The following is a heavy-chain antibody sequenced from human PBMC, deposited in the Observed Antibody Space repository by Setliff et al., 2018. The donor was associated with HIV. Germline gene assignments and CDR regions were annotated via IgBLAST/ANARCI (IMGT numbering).Heavy chain of an antibody. D-gene: IGHD6-19*01. CDR1: GYTFTTYY. CDR3: VRGYRSAWNSWFDA. V-gene: IGHV1-46*01. Sequence: ASVKVSCKASGYTFTTYYIHWVRQAPGRGLEWMGILNPSEGTTSFAQKFQGRVNMTRDTSTSTVYMDLSSLRADDTAVYYCVRGYRSAWNSWFDAWGQGTRVTVSS. J-gene: IGHJ5*02. CDR2: LNPSEGTT.